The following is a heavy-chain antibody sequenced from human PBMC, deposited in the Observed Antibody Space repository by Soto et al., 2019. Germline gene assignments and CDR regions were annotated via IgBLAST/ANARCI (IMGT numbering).Heavy chain of an antibody. Sequence: PAETLSLTCAVSSGSISSSNWWSWVRQPPGKGLEWIGEIYHSGSTNYNPSLKSRVTISVDKSKNQFSLKLSSVTAADTAVYYCARGYSGSYSNYYYYYIDVWGKGTTVTVSS. D-gene: IGHD3-10*01. CDR3: ARGYSGSYSNYYYYYIDV. V-gene: IGHV4-4*02. J-gene: IGHJ6*03. CDR2: IYHSGST. CDR1: SGSISSSNW.